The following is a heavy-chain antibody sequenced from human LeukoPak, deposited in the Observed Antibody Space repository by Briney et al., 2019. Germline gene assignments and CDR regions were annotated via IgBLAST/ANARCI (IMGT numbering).Heavy chain of an antibody. D-gene: IGHD3-22*01. J-gene: IGHJ4*02. CDR2: INHSGST. Sequence: SETLSLTCAVYGGSFSGYYWSWIRQPPGKGLEWIGEINHSGSTNYNPSLKSRVTISVDTSKNQFSLKLSSVTAADTAVYYCARVTGYMIEDYFDYWGQGTLVTVSA. CDR1: GGSFSGYY. CDR3: ARVTGYMIEDYFDY. V-gene: IGHV4-34*01.